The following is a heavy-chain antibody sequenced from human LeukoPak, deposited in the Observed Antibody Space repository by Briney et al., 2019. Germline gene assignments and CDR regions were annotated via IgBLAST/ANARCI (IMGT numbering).Heavy chain of an antibody. CDR1: GFIFNTFG. CDR2: ITSTTTYT. D-gene: IGHD2-21*02. Sequence: GGSLRLSCSASGFIFNTFGMNWVRQAPGKGLEWVSSITSTTTYTYYADSVKGRFTISRDNAKNSLFLQMNSLRAEDTAVYYCARTTYCGGDCYYFDYWGQGTLVTVSS. CDR3: ARTTYCGGDCYYFDY. J-gene: IGHJ4*02. V-gene: IGHV3-21*01.